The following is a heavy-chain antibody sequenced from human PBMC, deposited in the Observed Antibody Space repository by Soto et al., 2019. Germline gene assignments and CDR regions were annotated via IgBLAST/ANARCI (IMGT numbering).Heavy chain of an antibody. CDR2: SSSSSSNI. CDR1: GFTFSTYI. Sequence: EVQLVESGGGLVQPGGSLRLSCAASGFTFSTYIINWVRQAPGKGLEWLAYSSSSSSNIYYADSVRGRFTISKDKAKNSLYLQTNRLTDEDPCVYYCAGLGGGYCSSVRCYDAFYILGQGTMVTVSS. V-gene: IGHV3-48*02. D-gene: IGHD2-15*01. J-gene: IGHJ3*02. CDR3: AGLGGGYCSSVRCYDAFYI.